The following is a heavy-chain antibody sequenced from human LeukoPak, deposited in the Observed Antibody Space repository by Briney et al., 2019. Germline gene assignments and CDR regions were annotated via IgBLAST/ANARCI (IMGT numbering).Heavy chain of an antibody. CDR1: GGSFSGYY. CDR3: ARGSSGFWSGYFYY. V-gene: IGHV4-34*01. CDR2: INHSGST. Sequence: SETLSLTCAVYGGSFSGYYWSWIRQPPGKGLEWIGEINHSGSTNYNPSLKSRVTTSVDTSKNQFSLKLSSVTAADTAVYYCARGSSGFWSGYFYYWGQGTLVTVSS. D-gene: IGHD3-3*01. J-gene: IGHJ4*02.